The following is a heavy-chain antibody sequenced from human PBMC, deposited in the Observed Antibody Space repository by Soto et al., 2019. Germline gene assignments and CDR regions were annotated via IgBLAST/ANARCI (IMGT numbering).Heavy chain of an antibody. V-gene: IGHV3-43*01. CDR2: ISWDGRST. J-gene: IGHJ4*02. CDR1: GFTFEDYS. Sequence: EVQLVESGGVVVQPGGSLRLPCAASGFTFEDYSIHWVRQAPGKGLKWVSLISWDGRSTYYAASVEGRFTISRDNSKNSLYLQMNSLTTEDTAFYYCGKDGAVSDYTYLDYWGQGALVTVSS. CDR3: GKDGAVSDYTYLDY. D-gene: IGHD4-17*01.